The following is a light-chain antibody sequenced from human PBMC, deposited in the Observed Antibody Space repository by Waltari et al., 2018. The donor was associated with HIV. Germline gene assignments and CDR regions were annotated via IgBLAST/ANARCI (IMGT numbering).Light chain of an antibody. CDR1: NSNIGSNT. Sequence: QSVLTQPPSASGTPGQRVTISCSGRNSNIGSNTVNWYQQLPGTAPKLLIYGNTRRPSGVPDRFSGSKSGTSASLASSGLQSEDEADYYCAAWDDSLNGEVVFGGGTKLTVL. J-gene: IGLJ2*01. CDR2: GNT. CDR3: AAWDDSLNGEVV. V-gene: IGLV1-44*01.